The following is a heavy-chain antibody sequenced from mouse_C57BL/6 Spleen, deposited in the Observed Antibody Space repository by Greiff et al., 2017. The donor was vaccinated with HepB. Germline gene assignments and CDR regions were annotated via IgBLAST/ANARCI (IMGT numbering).Heavy chain of an antibody. CDR1: GYTFTEYT. Sequence: QVQLKESGAELVKPGASVKLSCKASGYTFTEYTIHWVKQRSGQGLEWIGWFYPGSGSIKYNEKFKDKATLTADKSSSTVYMELSRLTSEDSAVYFCARQITGTAWFAYWGQGTLVTVSA. V-gene: IGHV1-62-2*01. CDR3: ARQITGTAWFAY. D-gene: IGHD4-1*01. J-gene: IGHJ3*01. CDR2: FYPGSGSI.